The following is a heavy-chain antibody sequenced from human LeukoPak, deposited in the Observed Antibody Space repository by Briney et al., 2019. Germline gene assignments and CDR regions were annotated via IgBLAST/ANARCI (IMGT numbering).Heavy chain of an antibody. CDR3: ARVRYNWNRDFDY. D-gene: IGHD1-20*01. CDR1: GGSISSSSYY. Sequence: PSETLSLTRTVSGGSISSSSYYWGWIRQPPGKGLEWIGSMFHSGSTYYNPSLKSRVTMSVDTSKNQFSLKLSSVTAADTAVYYCARVRYNWNRDFDYWGQGTLVTVSS. J-gene: IGHJ4*02. CDR2: MFHSGST. V-gene: IGHV4-39*07.